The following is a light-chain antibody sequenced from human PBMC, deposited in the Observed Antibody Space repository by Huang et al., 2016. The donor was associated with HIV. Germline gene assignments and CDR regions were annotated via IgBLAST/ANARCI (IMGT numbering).Light chain of an antibody. CDR2: KAS. V-gene: IGKV1-5*03. J-gene: IGKJ2*01. CDR1: QSISDW. Sequence: DIQMTQSPSTLSASVGDRVIITCRASQSISDWLDWYQQKPGRAPKLLIYKASSLESGVPSRFSGSGSGTEFTLTISGLQPDDFATYYCQQYNSYMYTFGQGTKVEI. CDR3: QQYNSYMYT.